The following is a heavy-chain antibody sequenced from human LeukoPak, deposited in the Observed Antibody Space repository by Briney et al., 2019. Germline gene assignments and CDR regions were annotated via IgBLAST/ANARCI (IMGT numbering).Heavy chain of an antibody. CDR1: GHTFTGYY. J-gene: IGHJ5*02. D-gene: IGHD6-13*01. V-gene: IGHV1-2*02. CDR2: IDANSGGT. Sequence: ASVKVSCKVSGHTFTGYYIHWVQQAPGQGLEWMGWIDANSGGTNYAQKFQGRVTMTRDTSISTAYMELSRLTSADTAVYRCATPSSSSWYGFDPWGQGTLVTVSS. CDR3: ATPSSSSWYGFDP.